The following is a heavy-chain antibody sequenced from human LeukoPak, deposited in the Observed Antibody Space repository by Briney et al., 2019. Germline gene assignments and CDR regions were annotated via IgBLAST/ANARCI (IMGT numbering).Heavy chain of an antibody. CDR3: ARDLNREDFDY. D-gene: IGHD3-9*01. J-gene: IGHJ4*02. CDR1: GFTFSSYG. Sequence: TGGSLRLSCAASGFTFSSYGMHWVRQAPGKGLEWVAIIWYDGSDKYYGDSVKGRFTVSRDNLKNTLYLQMNSLRVEDTAVYYCARDLNREDFDYWGQGTLVVVSS. V-gene: IGHV3-33*08. CDR2: IWYDGSDK.